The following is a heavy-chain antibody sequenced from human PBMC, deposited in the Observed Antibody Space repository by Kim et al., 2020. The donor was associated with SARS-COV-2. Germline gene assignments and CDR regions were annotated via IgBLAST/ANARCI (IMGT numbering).Heavy chain of an antibody. CDR3: ATPSLIWFGEGPNMDYYYGMDV. CDR1: GYTLTELS. D-gene: IGHD3-10*01. V-gene: IGHV1-24*01. J-gene: IGHJ6*02. Sequence: ASVKVSCKVSGYTLTELSMHWVRQAPGKGLEWMGGFDPEDGETIYAQKFQGRVTMTEDTSTDTAYMELSSLRSEDTAVYYCATPSLIWFGEGPNMDYYYGMDVWGQGTTVTVSS. CDR2: FDPEDGET.